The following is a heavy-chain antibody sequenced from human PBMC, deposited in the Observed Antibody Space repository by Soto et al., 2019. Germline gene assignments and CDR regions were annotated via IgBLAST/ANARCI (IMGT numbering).Heavy chain of an antibody. CDR3: ARQLSMSYFDY. J-gene: IGHJ4*02. CDR1: GGSVSSYY. CDR2: IYHSGTT. V-gene: IGHV4-59*02. Sequence: SETLSLTCTVSGGSVSSYYWSWFRQPPGKGLAWIGYIYHSGTTNYNPSVKSRVTISIDTSKNQFSLKLSSVVAAATAVYYCARQLSMSYFDYWGQGTLVT. D-gene: IGHD3-22*01.